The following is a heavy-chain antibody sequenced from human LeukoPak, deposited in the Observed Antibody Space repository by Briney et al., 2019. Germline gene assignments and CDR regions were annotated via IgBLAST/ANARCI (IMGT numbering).Heavy chain of an antibody. CDR2: INHSGST. J-gene: IGHJ4*02. CDR1: GGSFSGYY. CDR3: ARGTRGYIGRRFDY. V-gene: IGHV4-34*01. Sequence: PSETLSLTCAAYGGSFSGYYWSWIRQPPGKGLEWIGEINHSGSTNYHPSLKSRVTISVDTSKNQFSLKLSSMTAADTAVYYCARGTRGYIGRRFDYWGQGTLVTVSS. D-gene: IGHD6-13*01.